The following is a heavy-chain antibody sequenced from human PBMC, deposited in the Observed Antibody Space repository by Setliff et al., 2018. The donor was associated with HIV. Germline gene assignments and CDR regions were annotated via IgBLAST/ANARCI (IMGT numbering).Heavy chain of an antibody. CDR3: ARVSSSWTGGYFDL. J-gene: IGHJ2*01. Sequence: ASVKVSCKASGYTFTRYYMHWVRQAPGQGLEWMGIINPSGGTTSYAQHFRDRVTMTRDTSTSTDYMELSSLRSDDTAVYYCARVSSSWTGGYFDLWGRGTLVTVSS. CDR1: GYTFTRYY. D-gene: IGHD6-13*01. CDR2: INPSGGTT. V-gene: IGHV1-46*01.